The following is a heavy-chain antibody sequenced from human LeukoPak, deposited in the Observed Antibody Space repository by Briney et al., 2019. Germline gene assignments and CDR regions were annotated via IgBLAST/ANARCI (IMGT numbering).Heavy chain of an antibody. CDR1: GFTFSSYA. CDR2: ISGSGGST. V-gene: IGHV3-23*01. CDR3: AKSLAFAATGGGMDV. J-gene: IGHJ6*02. D-gene: IGHD2-15*01. Sequence: GGSLRLSCAASGFTFSSYAMSWARQAPGKGLEWVSAISGSGGSTYYADSVKGRFTISRDNSRNTVDLQMNSLRAEDAAVYYCAKSLAFAATGGGMDVWGQGTTVTVSS.